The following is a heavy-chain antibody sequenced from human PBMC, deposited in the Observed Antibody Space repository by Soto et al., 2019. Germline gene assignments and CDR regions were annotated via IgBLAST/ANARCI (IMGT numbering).Heavy chain of an antibody. CDR1: IGSMSTYY. CDR2: IYSSGST. J-gene: IGHJ4*02. D-gene: IGHD6-13*01. V-gene: IGHV4-4*07. Sequence: QVQLQESGPGLVKASETLSLTCTVSIGSMSTYYWSWIRQPAGKGLEWIGRIYSSGSTLYNPSLKSRVTTSVDTSKNQFSLKLSSVTAADTAVYYCAGGAAADYFDYWGQGTLVTVSS. CDR3: AGGAAADYFDY.